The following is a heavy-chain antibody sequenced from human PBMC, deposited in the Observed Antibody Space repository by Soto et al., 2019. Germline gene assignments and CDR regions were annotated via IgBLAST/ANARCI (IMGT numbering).Heavy chain of an antibody. Sequence: GGSLRLSCAASGFTFSNYWMSWVRQAPGKGLEWVANINQDVTEKNFLDSVMGRFTISRDNAKSSLLLQMNSLRVEDTAVYYCARDRGYSSFDYWGQGTPVTVSS. D-gene: IGHD4-4*01. V-gene: IGHV3-7*03. J-gene: IGHJ4*01. CDR3: ARDRGYSSFDY. CDR2: INQDVTEK. CDR1: GFTFSNYW.